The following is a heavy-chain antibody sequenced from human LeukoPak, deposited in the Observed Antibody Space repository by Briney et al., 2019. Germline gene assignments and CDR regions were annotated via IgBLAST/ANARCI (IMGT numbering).Heavy chain of an antibody. CDR3: ARDLWAVAGYYGMDV. CDR2: ISSSSSYI. V-gene: IGHV3-21*01. CDR1: GFTFSSYS. Sequence: GGSLRLSCAASGFTFSSYSMNWVRQAPGKGLGWVSSISSSSSYIYYADSVKGRFTISRDNAKNSLYLQMNSLRAEDTAVYYCARDLWAVAGYYGMDVWGQGTTVTVSS. J-gene: IGHJ6*02. D-gene: IGHD6-19*01.